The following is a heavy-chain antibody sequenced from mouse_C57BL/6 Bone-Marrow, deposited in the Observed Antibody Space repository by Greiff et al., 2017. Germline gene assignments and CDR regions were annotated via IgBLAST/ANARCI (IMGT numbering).Heavy chain of an antibody. D-gene: IGHD1-1*01. CDR2: ISNGGGST. J-gene: IGHJ4*01. Sequence: EVKVVESGGGLVQPGGSLKLSCAASGFTFSDYYMYWVRQTPEKRLEWVAYISNGGGSTYYPDTVKGRFTISRDNAKNTLYLQMSRLKSEDTAMYYCARHYYYYGSSPIYYAMDYWGQGTSVTVSS. CDR1: GFTFSDYY. CDR3: ARHYYYYGSSPIYYAMDY. V-gene: IGHV5-12*01.